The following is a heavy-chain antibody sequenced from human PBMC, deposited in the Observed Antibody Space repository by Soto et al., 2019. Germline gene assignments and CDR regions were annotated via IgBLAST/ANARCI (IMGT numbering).Heavy chain of an antibody. J-gene: IGHJ6*02. CDR3: AANSLGGGSQGDV. V-gene: IGHV1-69*13. Sequence: ASVKVSCKASGDTFSSYSISWVRQAPGQGLEWMGGIVPIFGTTVYAPRLQGRVTITADGPTSTSYMELSGLTFEDTAVYYCAANSLGGGSQGDVWGQGTTVTVSS. CDR1: GDTFSSYS. D-gene: IGHD3-10*01. CDR2: IVPIFGTT.